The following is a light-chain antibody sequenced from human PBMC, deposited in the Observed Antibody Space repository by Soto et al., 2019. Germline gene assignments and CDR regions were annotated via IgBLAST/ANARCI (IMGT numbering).Light chain of an antibody. V-gene: IGKV3-20*01. CDR3: QQYDSAPLT. CDR1: QSVSSSY. Sequence: EIVLTQSPGTLSLSPGERATLSCRASQSVSSSYLAWYQQKPGQAPRLLIYGASSRATGIPDRFSGSGSGTDFTLTISSLEPEDLAVYCCQQYDSAPLTFGGGTKLEIK. J-gene: IGKJ4*01. CDR2: GAS.